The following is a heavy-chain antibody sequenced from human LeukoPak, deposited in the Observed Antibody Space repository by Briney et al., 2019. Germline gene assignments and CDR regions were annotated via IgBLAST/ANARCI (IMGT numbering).Heavy chain of an antibody. D-gene: IGHD1-7*01. CDR3: VRGTRLADR. V-gene: IGHV3-7*01. CDR1: DFTFTNSW. CDR2: IKPDGSDT. J-gene: IGHJ5*02. Sequence: GGSLRLSCVASDFTFTNSWMSWVRQAPGKGLEWVADIKPDGSDTGYVDSVKGRLTISRDNAKNSLYLQMDSLRVEDTAVYYCVRGTRLADRWGQGTPVTVSS.